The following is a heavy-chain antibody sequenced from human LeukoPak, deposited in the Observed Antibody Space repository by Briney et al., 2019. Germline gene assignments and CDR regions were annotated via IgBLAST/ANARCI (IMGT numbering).Heavy chain of an antibody. Sequence: GGSLRLSCAASGFTFSSYGMHWVRQAPGKGLEWAAFIRYDGSNKYYADSVKGRFTISRDNSKNTLYLQMNSLRAEDTAVYYCAKDSQYYYGSGSKGYFDYWGQGTLVTVSS. CDR1: GFTFSSYG. J-gene: IGHJ4*02. CDR2: IRYDGSNK. D-gene: IGHD3-10*01. CDR3: AKDSQYYYGSGSKGYFDY. V-gene: IGHV3-30*02.